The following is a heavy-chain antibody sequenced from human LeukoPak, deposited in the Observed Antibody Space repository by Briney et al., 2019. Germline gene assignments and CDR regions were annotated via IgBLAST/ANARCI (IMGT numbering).Heavy chain of an antibody. J-gene: IGHJ4*02. CDR2: ISYDGSNK. D-gene: IGHD3-22*01. CDR3: AKTEGGKYYDSSGPDY. Sequence: GGSLRLSCAASGFTFSSYGMHWVRLAPGKGLEWVAVISYDGSNKYYADSVKGRFTISRDNSKNTLYLQMNSLRAEDTAVYYCAKTEGGKYYDSSGPDYWGQGTLVTVSS. CDR1: GFTFSSYG. V-gene: IGHV3-30*18.